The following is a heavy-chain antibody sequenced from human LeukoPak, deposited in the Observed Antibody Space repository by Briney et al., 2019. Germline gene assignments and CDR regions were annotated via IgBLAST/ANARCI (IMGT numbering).Heavy chain of an antibody. V-gene: IGHV1-24*01. CDR3: ARECGIAAAATPFDY. Sequence: ASVKVSCKVSGYTLTELSVHWVRQAPGKGLEWMGNFDPKDGDTIYAQKFQGRVTMTRDMSTSTVYMELSSLRSEDTAVYYCARECGIAAAATPFDYWGQGTLVTVSS. CDR1: GYTLTELS. CDR2: FDPKDGDT. J-gene: IGHJ4*02. D-gene: IGHD6-13*01.